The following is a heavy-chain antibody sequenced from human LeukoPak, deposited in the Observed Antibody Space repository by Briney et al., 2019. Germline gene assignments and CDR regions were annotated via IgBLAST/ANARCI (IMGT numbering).Heavy chain of an antibody. Sequence: SETPSLTCAVYGGSFTGYYWSWIRQPPGKGLKWIGDITHSGSSTYNPSLKSRVTISVDTSKNQFSLKLMSVTAADTAMYYCARFDIVATNWFDPWGQGTLVTVSS. CDR3: ARFDIVATNWFDP. J-gene: IGHJ5*02. D-gene: IGHD5-12*01. CDR2: ITHSGSS. V-gene: IGHV4-34*01. CDR1: GGSFTGYY.